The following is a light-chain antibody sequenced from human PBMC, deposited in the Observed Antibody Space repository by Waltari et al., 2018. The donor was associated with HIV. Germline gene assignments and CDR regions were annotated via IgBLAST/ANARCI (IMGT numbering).Light chain of an antibody. CDR2: KDT. V-gene: IGLV3-25*03. J-gene: IGLJ1*01. CDR3: HSADSSGNYVYV. CDR1: GLPKQF. Sequence: SYELTQSPSVSVSPGQTARITCSGDGLPKQFAYWYQQKPGQAPVLVIYKDTERPSGIPELFSGSSSGTTVTLTISGVQAEDEADYSCHSADSSGNYVYVFGTGTKVTVL.